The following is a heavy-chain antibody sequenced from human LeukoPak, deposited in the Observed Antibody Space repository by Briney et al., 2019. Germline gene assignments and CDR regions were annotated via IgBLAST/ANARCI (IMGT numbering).Heavy chain of an antibody. Sequence: GGSLRLSCAASGFTFSSYSMNWVRQAPGKGLEWVSSISSSSSYIYYADSVKGRFTISRDNSKNTLYLQMNSLRAEDTAVYYCAKDDSGWYLGGALGFDYWGQGTLVTVSS. J-gene: IGHJ4*02. CDR2: ISSSSSYI. CDR1: GFTFSSYS. D-gene: IGHD6-19*01. V-gene: IGHV3-21*04. CDR3: AKDDSGWYLGGALGFDY.